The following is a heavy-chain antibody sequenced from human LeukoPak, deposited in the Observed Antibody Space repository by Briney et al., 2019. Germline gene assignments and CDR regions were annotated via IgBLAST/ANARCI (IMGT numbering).Heavy chain of an antibody. V-gene: IGHV4-39*07. CDR1: GGSISSSSYY. CDR2: IYHSGST. J-gene: IGHJ3*02. CDR3: ASGQHYYYDSSGYTIDAFDI. Sequence: SETLSLTCTVSGGSISSSSYYWGWIRQPPGKGLEWIGSIYHSGSTYYNPSLKSRVTISVDTSKNQFSLKLSSVTAADTALYYCASGQHYYYDSSGYTIDAFDIWGQGTMVTVSS. D-gene: IGHD3-22*01.